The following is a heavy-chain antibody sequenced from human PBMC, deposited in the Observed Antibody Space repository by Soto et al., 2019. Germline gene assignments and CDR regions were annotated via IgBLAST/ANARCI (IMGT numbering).Heavy chain of an antibody. V-gene: IGHV4-39*01. CDR1: GGSISSNTYY. CDR2: NFYSGNT. CDR3: ARHNDYGDHDF. Sequence: QLQLQESGPGLVMPSETLSLSCTVSGGSISSNTYYWGWIRQPPGQGLEWIGSNFYSGNTYNNSSIKSRVSISVDTSKNPLSLKLSSVTAADTAIYYCARHNDYGDHDFWGQGTLVTVSS. J-gene: IGHJ4*02. D-gene: IGHD3-10*01.